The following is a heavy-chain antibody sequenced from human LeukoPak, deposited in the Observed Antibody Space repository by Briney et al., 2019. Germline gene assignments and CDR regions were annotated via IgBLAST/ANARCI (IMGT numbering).Heavy chain of an antibody. CDR1: GGSISSYY. Sequence: SETLSLTCTVSGGSISSYYWSWIRQPPGKGLEWIGYIYYSGSTNYNPSLKSRVTISVDTSKNQFSLKLSSVTAADTAVYYCARDGYDSSGHAFDYWGQGTLVTVSS. CDR2: IYYSGST. V-gene: IGHV4-59*12. CDR3: ARDGYDSSGHAFDY. J-gene: IGHJ4*02. D-gene: IGHD3-22*01.